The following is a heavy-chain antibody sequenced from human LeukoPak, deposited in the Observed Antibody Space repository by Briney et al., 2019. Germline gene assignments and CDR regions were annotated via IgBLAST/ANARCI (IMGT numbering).Heavy chain of an antibody. CDR3: ARVRKSTAMADFDY. CDR2: IIPIFGTA. D-gene: IGHD5-18*01. CDR1: GGTFSSYA. V-gene: IGHV1-69*13. Sequence: SVKVSCKASGGTFSSYAISWVRQAPGQGLEWMGGIIPIFGTANYAQKFQGRVTITADESTSTAYMELSSLRSEDTAVYYCARVRKSTAMADFDYWGQGTLVTVS. J-gene: IGHJ4*02.